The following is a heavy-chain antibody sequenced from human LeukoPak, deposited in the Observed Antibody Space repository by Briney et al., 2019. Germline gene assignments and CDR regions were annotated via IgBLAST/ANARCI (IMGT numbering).Heavy chain of an antibody. D-gene: IGHD3-10*02. CDR2: ISGSGSGGST. CDR1: GFTFNNFA. J-gene: IGHJ4*02. CDR3: ARDRYYVPDY. V-gene: IGHV3-23*01. Sequence: GGSLRLSCAASGFTFNNFAMSWVRQAPGKGLEWVSGISGSGSGGSTYYADSVKGRFTISRDNSKNTMYLQMNSLRADDTAVYYCARDRYYVPDYWGQGTLVTVSS.